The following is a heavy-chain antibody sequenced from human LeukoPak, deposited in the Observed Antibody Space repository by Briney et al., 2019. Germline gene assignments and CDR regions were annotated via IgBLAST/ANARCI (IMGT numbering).Heavy chain of an antibody. Sequence: ASVKVSCKASGYTFTGYYMHWVRQAPGQGLEWMGWINPNSGGTNYAQKFQGRVTMTRDTSISTAYMELSRLRSDDTAVYYCARDINDSSGYYIDYWGQGTLVTVSS. CDR3: ARDINDSSGYYIDY. D-gene: IGHD3-22*01. CDR1: GYTFTGYY. V-gene: IGHV1-2*02. CDR2: INPNSGGT. J-gene: IGHJ4*02.